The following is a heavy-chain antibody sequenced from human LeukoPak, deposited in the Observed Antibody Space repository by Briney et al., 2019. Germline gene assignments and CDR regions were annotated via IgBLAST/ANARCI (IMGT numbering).Heavy chain of an antibody. V-gene: IGHV3-74*01. CDR3: AKTPGYSSSWYYYYYYYMDV. CDR1: GFTFTTYW. J-gene: IGHJ6*03. Sequence: GGSLRLSCAASGFTFTTYWMHWVRQAPGKGLEWVSRIKGDEMTTNYADSVEGRFTISRDNSKNTLYLQMNSLRAEDTAVYYCAKTPGYSSSWYYYYYYYMDVWGKGTTVTVSS. CDR2: IKGDEMTT. D-gene: IGHD6-13*01.